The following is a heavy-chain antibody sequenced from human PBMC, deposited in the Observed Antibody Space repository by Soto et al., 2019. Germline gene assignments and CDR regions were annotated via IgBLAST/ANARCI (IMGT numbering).Heavy chain of an antibody. D-gene: IGHD4-17*01. Sequence: SETLSLTCTVSGGSISSSSYYWGWIRQPPGKGLEWIGSIYYSGSTYYNPSLKSRVAISIDSSKNRFSLKLNSVTTADTAVYYCGAQDYVAKGYHFETWGQGPMVTVSS. J-gene: IGHJ4*02. CDR2: IYYSGST. CDR3: GAQDYVAKGYHFET. V-gene: IGHV4-39*01. CDR1: GGSISSSSYY.